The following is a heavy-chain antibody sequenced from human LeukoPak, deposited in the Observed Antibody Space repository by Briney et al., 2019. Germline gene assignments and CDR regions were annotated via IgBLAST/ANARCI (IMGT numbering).Heavy chain of an antibody. D-gene: IGHD2-2*01. CDR2: ISYDGSNK. V-gene: IGHV3-30-3*01. CDR1: GFTFSSYA. Sequence: GGSLRLSCAASGFTFSSYAMHWVRQAPGKGLEWVAVISYDGSNKYYADSVKGRFTISRDNSKNTLYLQMNSLRAEDTTVYYCARDGGCSSTSCHDYWGQGTLVTVSS. CDR3: ARDGGCSSTSCHDY. J-gene: IGHJ4*02.